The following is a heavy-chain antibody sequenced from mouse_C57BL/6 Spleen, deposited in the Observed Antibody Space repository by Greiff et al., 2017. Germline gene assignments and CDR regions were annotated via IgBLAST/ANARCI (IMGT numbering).Heavy chain of an antibody. J-gene: IGHJ1*03. CDR2: IRYSGST. Sequence: EVQLQESGPGMVKPSQSLSLTCTVTGYSITSGYDWHWIRHFPGNKLEWMGYIRYSGSTNYNPSLQSRISITHDTSKNHFFLKLNSVTTEDTDTYYCAREQRYYGSRDYWYFDVWGTGTTVTVSS. CDR3: AREQRYYGSRDYWYFDV. V-gene: IGHV3-1*01. CDR1: GYSITSGYD. D-gene: IGHD1-1*01.